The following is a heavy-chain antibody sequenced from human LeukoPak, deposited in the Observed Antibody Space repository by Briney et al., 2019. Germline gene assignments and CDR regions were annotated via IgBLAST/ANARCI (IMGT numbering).Heavy chain of an antibody. J-gene: IGHJ4*02. D-gene: IGHD2-15*01. Sequence: GGSLRLSCAASGFTFSGYWMNWVRQAPGKGLEWVANIKLDGSETHYADSVEGRFTISRDNARNSLYLQMHSLRVEDTAVYYCARDVVVAVGPAIDYWGQGTLVTVSS. CDR3: ARDVVVAVGPAIDY. CDR1: GFTFSGYW. V-gene: IGHV3-7*01. CDR2: IKLDGSET.